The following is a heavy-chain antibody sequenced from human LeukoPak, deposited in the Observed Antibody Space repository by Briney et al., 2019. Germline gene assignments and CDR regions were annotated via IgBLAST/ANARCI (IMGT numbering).Heavy chain of an antibody. Sequence: PGGSLRLSCAASGFTFSDYYMSWIRQAPGKGLEWVSYISSSGSTIYYADSVKGRFTISRDNAKNSLYLQMNSLRAEDTAVYYCAKDLVYYDFWSGYYKDYYYYMDVWGKGTTVTVSS. CDR2: ISSSGSTI. J-gene: IGHJ6*03. V-gene: IGHV3-11*01. CDR3: AKDLVYYDFWSGYYKDYYYYMDV. CDR1: GFTFSDYY. D-gene: IGHD3-3*01.